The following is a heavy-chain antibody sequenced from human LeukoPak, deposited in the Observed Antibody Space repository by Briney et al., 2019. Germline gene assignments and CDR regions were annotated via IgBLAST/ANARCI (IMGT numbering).Heavy chain of an antibody. CDR1: GFTFSSYI. Sequence: GGSLRLSCAASGFTFSSYIVTWVRQAPGKGLEWVSSISGSGSTTYFADSVKGRFTISRDNSKNTLYLQMSSLRAEDTAIYYCAKDSTVSGSYYGMDIWGQGTTVTASS. J-gene: IGHJ6*02. CDR2: ISGSGSTT. CDR3: AKDSTVSGSYYGMDI. D-gene: IGHD3-22*01. V-gene: IGHV3-23*01.